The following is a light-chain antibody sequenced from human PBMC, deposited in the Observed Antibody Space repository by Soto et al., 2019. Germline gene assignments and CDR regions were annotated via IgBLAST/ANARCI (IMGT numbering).Light chain of an antibody. V-gene: IGKV3-20*01. CDR2: GAS. Sequence: EIVLTQSPGTLSLSPGERATLSCRASQRVSSSVLAWYQQKPGQAPRLLIYGASSRATGIPDRFSGSGSGTDFTLTISRMEPEDFAVYYCQQYDSSPCTFGQGTKVEIK. CDR3: QQYDSSPCT. J-gene: IGKJ1*01. CDR1: QRVSSSV.